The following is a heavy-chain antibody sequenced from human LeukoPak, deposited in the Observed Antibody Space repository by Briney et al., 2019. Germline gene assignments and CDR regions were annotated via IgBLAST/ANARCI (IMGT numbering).Heavy chain of an antibody. CDR2: ISSSSSYI. CDR1: GFTFSSYS. D-gene: IGHD1-26*01. CDR3: ARWGSYYFPDY. J-gene: IGHJ4*02. Sequence: PGGSLGLSCAASGFTFSSYSMNWVRQAPGKGLEWVSSISSSSSYIYYADSVKGRFTISRDNAKNSLYLQVNSLRAEDTAVYYCARWGSYYFPDYWGQGTLVTVSS. V-gene: IGHV3-21*01.